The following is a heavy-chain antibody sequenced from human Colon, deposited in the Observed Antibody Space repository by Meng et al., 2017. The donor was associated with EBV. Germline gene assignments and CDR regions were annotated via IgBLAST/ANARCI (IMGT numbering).Heavy chain of an antibody. V-gene: IGHV4-4*02. J-gene: IGHJ4*02. CDR1: GGSFSSVNW. D-gene: IGHD3-22*01. Sequence: HAPQYGAGMGKPSEALALNCASYGGSFSSVNWWTWVRQSPGKGLEWIGQIYRSGSTNYNPSLKSRVTISVDKSKNQFSLKLTSVTAADTAVYYCARGGYYSFDYWGQRTLVTVSS. CDR2: IYRSGST. CDR3: ARGGYYSFDY.